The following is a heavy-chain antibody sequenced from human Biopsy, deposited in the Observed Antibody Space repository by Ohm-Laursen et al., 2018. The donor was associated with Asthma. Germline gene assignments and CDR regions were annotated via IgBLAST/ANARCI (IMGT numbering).Heavy chain of an antibody. V-gene: IGHV3-48*02. CDR2: ISSSSSTL. CDR3: ARDYGGISGYYYGMDV. CDR1: GFTLSSYS. J-gene: IGHJ6*02. D-gene: IGHD4-23*01. Sequence: SLSLSCVASGFTLSSYSMNWLRQAPGKGLEWVSYISSSSSTLYYADSVKGRFTISRDNAKNSLYLQMNSLRDEDEAVYYCARDYGGISGYYYGMDVWGQGTTVTVSS.